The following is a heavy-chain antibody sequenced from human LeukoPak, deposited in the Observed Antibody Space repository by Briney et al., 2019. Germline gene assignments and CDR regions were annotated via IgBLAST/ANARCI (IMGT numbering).Heavy chain of an antibody. Sequence: SETLSLTCAVSGYSISSGYYWGWIRQPPGKGLEWIGSIYHSGSTYYNPSLKSRVTISVDTSKNQFSLKLSSVTAADTAVYYCARDGGGSYHFDYWGQGTLVTVSS. CDR1: GYSISSGYY. V-gene: IGHV4-38-2*02. CDR3: ARDGGGSYHFDY. D-gene: IGHD1-26*01. J-gene: IGHJ4*02. CDR2: IYHSGST.